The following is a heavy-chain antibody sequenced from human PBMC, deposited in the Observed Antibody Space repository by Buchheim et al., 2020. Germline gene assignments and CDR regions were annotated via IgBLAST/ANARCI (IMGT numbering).Heavy chain of an antibody. D-gene: IGHD1-26*01. V-gene: IGHV3-7*01. CDR1: GFTFSSYW. J-gene: IGHJ6*02. CDR3: ARGVVGATSYYYYGMDV. CDR2: IKQDGSEK. Sequence: EVQLVESGGGLVQPGGSLRLSCAASGFTFSSYWMSWVRQAPGKGLEWVANIKQDGSEKYYVDSVKGRFTISRDNAKNHLYLQMNSLRAEDTAVYYCARGVVGATSYYYYGMDVWGQGTT.